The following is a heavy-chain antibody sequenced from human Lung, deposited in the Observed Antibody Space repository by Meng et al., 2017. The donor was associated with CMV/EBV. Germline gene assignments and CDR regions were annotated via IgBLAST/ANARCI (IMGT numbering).Heavy chain of an antibody. J-gene: IGHJ4*02. CDR2: MYHSGTT. Sequence: QLQESGAGLLKPSGPLSLTCVVSGGSISSSYWWTWVRQSPGKGLEWIGEMYHSGTTNYNPSLKSRVTISMGKSNNQLSLKLNSVTAADTAVYYCATQESRDGHNPYWGQGTLVTVSS. D-gene: IGHD5-24*01. CDR3: ATQESRDGHNPY. V-gene: IGHV4-4*02. CDR1: GGSISSSYW.